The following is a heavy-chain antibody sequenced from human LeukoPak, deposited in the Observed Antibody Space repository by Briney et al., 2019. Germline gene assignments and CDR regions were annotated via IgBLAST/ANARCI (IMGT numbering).Heavy chain of an antibody. CDR2: ISGSGDST. D-gene: IGHD4-17*01. CDR3: ARDFAGDRDY. Sequence: PGGSLRLSCAASGFTFSSYAMSWVRQAPGKGLEWVSAISGSGDSTYYGDSVKGRFTISRDNAKNTLYLQMNSLRAEDTAVYYCARDFAGDRDYWGQGTLVTVSS. CDR1: GFTFSSYA. J-gene: IGHJ4*02. V-gene: IGHV3-23*01.